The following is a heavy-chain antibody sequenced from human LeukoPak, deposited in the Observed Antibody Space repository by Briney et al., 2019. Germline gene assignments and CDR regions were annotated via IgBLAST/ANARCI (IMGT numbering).Heavy chain of an antibody. D-gene: IGHD2-8*01. J-gene: IGHJ6*03. V-gene: IGHV4-59*01. CDR2: VYYRGTT. Sequence: SETLSLTCSVSDDSMNNYYWSWLRQSPGKGLEWIGNVYYRGTTNYNPSLKNRVTIAVDTSKKQVSLKVTAMTAVDTAVYYCARVNSDCSNEICNVGYYYYMDVWGKGTTVTVSS. CDR3: ARVNSDCSNEICNVGYYYYMDV. CDR1: DDSMNNYY.